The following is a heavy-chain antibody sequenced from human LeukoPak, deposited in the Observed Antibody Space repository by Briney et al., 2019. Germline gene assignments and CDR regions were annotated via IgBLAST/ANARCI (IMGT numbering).Heavy chain of an antibody. Sequence: PGGSLRLSCAASGFTFSSYGMSWVRQAPGKALEWVSAISGSGGSTYYADAVKGRFTISRDNSKNTLYLQMNSLRAEDTAVYYCAKSGSGWYYLDYWGQGTLVTVSS. J-gene: IGHJ4*02. CDR3: AKSGSGWYYLDY. CDR1: GFTFSSYG. V-gene: IGHV3-23*01. CDR2: ISGSGGST. D-gene: IGHD6-19*01.